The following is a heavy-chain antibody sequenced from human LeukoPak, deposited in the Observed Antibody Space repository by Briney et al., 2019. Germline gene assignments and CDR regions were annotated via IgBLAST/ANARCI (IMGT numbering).Heavy chain of an antibody. CDR1: GGSISSGDYY. Sequence: SETLSLTCTVSGGSISSGDYYWRWIRQPPGKGLEWIGYIYYSGSTYYNPSLKSRVTISVDTSKNQFSLKLSSVTAADTAVYYCARAGSSEYCSGGSCRYYYYGMDVWGQGTTVTVSS. CDR2: IYYSGST. D-gene: IGHD2-15*01. CDR3: ARAGSSEYCSGGSCRYYYYGMDV. J-gene: IGHJ6*02. V-gene: IGHV4-30-4*01.